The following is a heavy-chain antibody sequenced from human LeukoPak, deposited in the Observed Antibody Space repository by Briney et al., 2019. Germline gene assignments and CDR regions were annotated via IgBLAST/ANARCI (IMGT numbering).Heavy chain of an antibody. D-gene: IGHD3-10*01. Sequence: GGSLRLSCGACVFTFRFYGMHWVRQAPGKGLEWVAVIWSDGSNKYYADSVKGRFTISRDNSKNTLYLQMNSLRAEDTAVYYRAREDVSASYYNNWFDPWGQGTLVTVSS. CDR2: IWSDGSNK. J-gene: IGHJ5*02. CDR1: VFTFRFYG. V-gene: IGHV3-33*01. CDR3: AREDVSASYYNNWFDP.